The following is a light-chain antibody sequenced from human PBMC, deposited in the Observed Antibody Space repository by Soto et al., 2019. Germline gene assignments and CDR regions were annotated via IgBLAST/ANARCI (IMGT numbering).Light chain of an antibody. Sequence: QSALTQPASVSGSPGQPITISCTGTNSDVGSYNLVSWYQQHPGKAPKLFIYDVSKRPSGVSNRFSGSKSVNTASLTISGLQAEDEADYYCSSYTGGSTRGVLFGRGTKLTVL. J-gene: IGLJ2*01. V-gene: IGLV2-23*02. CDR1: NSDVGSYNL. CDR3: SSYTGGSTRGVL. CDR2: DVS.